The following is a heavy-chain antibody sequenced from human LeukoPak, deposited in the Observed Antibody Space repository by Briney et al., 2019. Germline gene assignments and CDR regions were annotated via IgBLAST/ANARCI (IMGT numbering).Heavy chain of an antibody. V-gene: IGHV3-30*04. CDR3: ASSTYYYYMDV. CDR1: GFTFSSYA. CDR2: ISYDGSNK. D-gene: IGHD2-2*01. J-gene: IGHJ6*03. Sequence: GGSLRLSCAASGFTFSSYAMLWVRQAPGKGLEWVAVISYDGSNKYYADSVKGRFTISRDNSKNTLYLQMNSLRAEHTAVYYCASSTYYYYMDVWGKGTTVTVSS.